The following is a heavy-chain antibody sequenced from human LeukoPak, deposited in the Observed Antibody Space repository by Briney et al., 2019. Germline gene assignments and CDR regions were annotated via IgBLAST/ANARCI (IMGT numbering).Heavy chain of an antibody. Sequence: SETLSLTCAVYGGSFSDYYWSWLRQTPGKGLEWIGEINHSGSTSYNSSLKSRVTISVDTSKNQFSLKLSSVTAADTAVYYCGSFGVEGVTIFGVVPSPSWGQGTLVTVSS. CDR2: INHSGST. V-gene: IGHV4-34*01. J-gene: IGHJ4*02. CDR1: GGSFSDYY. CDR3: GSFGVEGVTIFGVVPSPS. D-gene: IGHD3-3*01.